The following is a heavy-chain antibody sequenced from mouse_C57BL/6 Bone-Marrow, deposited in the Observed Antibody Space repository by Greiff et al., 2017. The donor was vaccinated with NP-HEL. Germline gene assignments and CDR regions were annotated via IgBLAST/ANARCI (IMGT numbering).Heavy chain of an antibody. CDR2: ISNGGGST. CDR3: ARHKMDY. V-gene: IGHV5-12*01. Sequence: EVHLVESGGGLVQPGGSLKLSCAASGFTFSDYYMYWVRQTPEKRLEWVAYISNGGGSTYYPDTVKGRFTISRDNAKNTLYLQMSRLKSEDTAMYYCARHKMDYWGQGTSVTVSS. CDR1: GFTFSDYY. J-gene: IGHJ4*01.